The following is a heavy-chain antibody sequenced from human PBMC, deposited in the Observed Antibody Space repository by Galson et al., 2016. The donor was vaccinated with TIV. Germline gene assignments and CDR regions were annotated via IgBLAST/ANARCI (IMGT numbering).Heavy chain of an antibody. J-gene: IGHJ4*02. CDR3: ARTLFSENDGYWIDY. CDR1: GFSLNTDGMC. V-gene: IGHV2-70*11. Sequence: ALVKPTQTLTLTCTFSGFSLNTDGMCVNWIRQPPGKALEWLARIDWDDDKSYSSSLKTRITISKDTSKNQVVLTMTNMDPVDTATYYCARTLFSENDGYWIDYWGQGALVTVSS. CDR2: IDWDDDK. D-gene: IGHD3-22*01.